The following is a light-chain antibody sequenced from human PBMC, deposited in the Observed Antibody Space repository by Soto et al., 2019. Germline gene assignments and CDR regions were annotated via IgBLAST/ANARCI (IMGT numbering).Light chain of an antibody. J-gene: IGKJ4*01. CDR2: EVS. CDR3: MQATQPLLT. Sequence: DIVMTQAPLSLSVTPGQPASISCKSSQSLLHSDGKTYLSWYLQKPGQPPQLLMYEVSIRFSGVPDRFSGSGSGTDFTLRISRVEAVDVGVYYCMQATQPLLTFGGGTKVEIK. CDR1: QSLLHSDGKTY. V-gene: IGKV2-29*03.